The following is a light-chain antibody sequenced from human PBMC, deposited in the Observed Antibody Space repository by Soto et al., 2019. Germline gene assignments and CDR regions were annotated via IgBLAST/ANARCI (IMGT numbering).Light chain of an antibody. CDR2: AAS. J-gene: IGKJ4*01. CDR3: QQLNSYPLT. Sequence: DIQLTQSPSFLSASVGDRVTITCRASQGIYNFLAWYQQKPGKAPKLLIYAASTLQSGVPSRISGSGSGTEFTLTISSLQPEDFATYSCQQLNSYPLTFGGGTKVEIK. V-gene: IGKV1-9*01. CDR1: QGIYNF.